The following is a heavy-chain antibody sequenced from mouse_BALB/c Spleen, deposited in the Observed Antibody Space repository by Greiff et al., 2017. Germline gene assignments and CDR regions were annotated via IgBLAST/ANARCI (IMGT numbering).Heavy chain of an antibody. CDR2: IYPGDGDT. J-gene: IGHJ2*01. V-gene: IGHV1-87*01. D-gene: IGHD2-3*01. CDR1: GYTFTSYW. CDR3: ARGDGYYFDY. Sequence: QVQLKESGAELARPGASVKLSCKASGYTFTSYWMQWVKQRPGQGLEWIGAIYPGDGDTRYTQKFKGKATLTADKSSSTAYMQLSSLASEDSAVYYCARGDGYYFDYWGQGTTLTVSS.